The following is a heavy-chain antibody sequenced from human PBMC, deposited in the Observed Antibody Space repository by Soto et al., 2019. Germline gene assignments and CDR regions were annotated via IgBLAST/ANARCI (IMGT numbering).Heavy chain of an antibody. CDR1: GYTFTSYY. J-gene: IGHJ5*02. V-gene: IGHV1-46*01. CDR3: ARASTSSSWFDP. D-gene: IGHD2-2*01. CDR2: INPSGGST. Sequence: QVQLVQSGAEVKKPGASVKVSCKASGYTFTSYYLHWGRQAPGQGLEWMGIINPSGGSTSYSQKFQGRVPMTRDTSKSTVYMELSSLRSEDPAVYYCARASTSSSWFDPWGQGTLVTVSS.